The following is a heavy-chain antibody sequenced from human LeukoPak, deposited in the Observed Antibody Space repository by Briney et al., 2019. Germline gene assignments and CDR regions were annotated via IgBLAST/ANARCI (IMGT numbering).Heavy chain of an antibody. CDR2: ISGSGGST. D-gene: IGHD3-10*01. CDR3: AKGNTMVRGPKGAFDI. V-gene: IGHV3-23*01. CDR1: GLTFSSYA. Sequence: GVSLRLSCAASGLTFSSYAMSWVRQAPGKGLEWVSAISGSGGSTYYADSVKGRFTISRDNSKNTLYLQMNSLRAEDTAVYYCAKGNTMVRGPKGAFDIWGQGTMVTVSS. J-gene: IGHJ3*02.